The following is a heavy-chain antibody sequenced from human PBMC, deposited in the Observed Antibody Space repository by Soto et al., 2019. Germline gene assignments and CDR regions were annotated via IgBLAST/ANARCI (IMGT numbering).Heavy chain of an antibody. CDR1: GYTFTSYD. J-gene: IGHJ3*02. Sequence: ASVKVSCKASGYTFTSYDINWVRQATGQGLEWMGWMNPSSGNTGYVQKFQGRVTMTRNTSISTAYMELSSLRSEDTAVYYCAAGATRDAFDIWGQGTMVTVSS. D-gene: IGHD1-26*01. CDR2: MNPSSGNT. V-gene: IGHV1-8*01. CDR3: AAGATRDAFDI.